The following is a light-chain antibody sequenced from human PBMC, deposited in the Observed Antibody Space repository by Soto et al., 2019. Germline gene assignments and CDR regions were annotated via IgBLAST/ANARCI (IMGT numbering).Light chain of an antibody. V-gene: IGKV1-39*01. Sequence: DIQMTQSPSSLSASVGDRVTISCRASQSIAGSLNWYQQKPGKAPNLLIYDASTLHSGVPSRFSGGGSGTDFTLTISSLQPEDFATYYCQQVNVYPSTFGGGTKVDIK. CDR2: DAS. CDR3: QQVNVYPST. J-gene: IGKJ4*01. CDR1: QSIAGS.